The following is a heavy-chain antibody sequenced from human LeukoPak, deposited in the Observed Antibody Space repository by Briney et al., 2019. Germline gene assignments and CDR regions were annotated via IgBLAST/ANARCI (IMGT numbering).Heavy chain of an antibody. J-gene: IGHJ4*02. CDR1: GYTFTGYY. Sequence: ASVKVSCKASGYTFTGYYMHWVRQAPGQGLEWMGWINPNSGGTNYAQKFQGRVTMTRDTSISTAYTELSRLRSDDTAVYYCARAPGGSYLVNFDYWGQGTLVTVSS. V-gene: IGHV1-2*02. CDR3: ARAPGGSYLVNFDY. CDR2: INPNSGGT. D-gene: IGHD1-26*01.